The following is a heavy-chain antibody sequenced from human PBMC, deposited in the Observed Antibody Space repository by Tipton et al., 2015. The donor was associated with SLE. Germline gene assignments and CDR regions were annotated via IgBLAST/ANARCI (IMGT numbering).Heavy chain of an antibody. CDR1: GGSISSYY. J-gene: IGHJ3*02. D-gene: IGHD1-1*01. CDR3: ARGGGPGAFDI. V-gene: IGHV4-59*08. CDR2: IYYSGNT. Sequence: TLSLTCTVSGGSISSYYWSWIRQPPGKGLEWIGHIYYSGNTNYNPSLKSRVTISVDTSKNQFSLKLSSVTAADTAVYYCARGGGPGAFDIWGQGTMVTVSS.